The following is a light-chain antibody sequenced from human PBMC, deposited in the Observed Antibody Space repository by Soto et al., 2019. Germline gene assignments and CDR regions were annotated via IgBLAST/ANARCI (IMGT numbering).Light chain of an antibody. Sequence: EIGLTQSPGTLSLSPGERATLSCRASQSVSSDYLAWYQQKPGQAPRLLIYGASTRATGIPARFSGSGSGTEFTLTISSLQSEDFAVYYCQHFDIWPLTFGQGTKVDIK. CDR2: GAS. CDR1: QSVSSD. J-gene: IGKJ1*01. CDR3: QHFDIWPLT. V-gene: IGKV3-15*01.